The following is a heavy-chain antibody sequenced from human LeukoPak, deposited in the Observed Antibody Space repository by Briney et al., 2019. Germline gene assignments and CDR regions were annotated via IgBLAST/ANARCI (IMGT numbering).Heavy chain of an antibody. CDR1: GGSISSYY. J-gene: IGHJ6*03. CDR2: IYSSGST. V-gene: IGHV4-4*07. CDR3: ARAYGGKGYYYYYMDV. D-gene: IGHD4-23*01. Sequence: SETLSLTCTVSGGSISSYYWSWIRQPAGKGLEWIGRIYSSGSTNYNPSLKSRVTMSIDTSKSQFSLNLSSVTAADTAVYYCARAYGGKGYYYYYMDVWGKGTTVTVSS.